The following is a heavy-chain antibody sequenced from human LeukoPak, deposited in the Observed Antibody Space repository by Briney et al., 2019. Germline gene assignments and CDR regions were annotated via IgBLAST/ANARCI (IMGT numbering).Heavy chain of an antibody. D-gene: IGHD5-18*01. CDR3: AKARIQLWPGGFDY. CDR2: IRYDGTNK. CDR1: GFSFSSHW. J-gene: IGHJ4*02. Sequence: PGGSLRLSCAASGFSFSSHWMHWVRQAPGKGLEWVAFIRYDGTNKYYADSVKGRFTISRDNSKHTLYLQMNSLRAEDTAVYYCAKARIQLWPGGFDYWGQGTLVTVSS. V-gene: IGHV3-30*02.